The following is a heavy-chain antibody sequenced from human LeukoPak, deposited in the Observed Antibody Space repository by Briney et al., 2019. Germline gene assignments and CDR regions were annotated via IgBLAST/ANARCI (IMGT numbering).Heavy chain of an antibody. V-gene: IGHV3-48*03. CDR3: ARVNGAPDWFDP. CDR2: ISSSGSTI. J-gene: IGHJ5*02. CDR1: GFTFSSYE. Sequence: GGSLRLSCAASGFTFSSYEMNWVRQAPGKGLEWVSYISSSGSTIYYADSVKGRFTISRDNAKNSLYLQMNSLRAEDTAVYYCARVNGAPDWFDPWGQGTRVTVSS. D-gene: IGHD1-26*01.